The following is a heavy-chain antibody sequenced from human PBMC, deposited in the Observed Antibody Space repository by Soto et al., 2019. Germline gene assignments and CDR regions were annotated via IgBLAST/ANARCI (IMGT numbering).Heavy chain of an antibody. CDR1: GFTFSSYG. CDR3: AKNLATGGRVGFDP. V-gene: IGHV3-23*01. CDR2: IDSGGMT. J-gene: IGHJ5*02. D-gene: IGHD1-26*01. Sequence: EVQLLESREGLVQPGGSLRLSCAATGFTFSSYGMSWVRQVPGEGLEWVSAIDSGGMTYYADSVKGRFTISRDNSKNTLYLQMNSLRAEDTAVYYCAKNLATGGRVGFDPWGQGTLVTVSS.